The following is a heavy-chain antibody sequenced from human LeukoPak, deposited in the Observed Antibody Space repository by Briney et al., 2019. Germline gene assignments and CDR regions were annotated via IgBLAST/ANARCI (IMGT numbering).Heavy chain of an antibody. D-gene: IGHD3-16*01. CDR3: AIGGVATDFDY. Sequence: ASVKVSCKASGYTFTGYYMHWVRQAPGQGLEWMGWISAYNGNTNYAQKLQGRVTMTTDTSTSTAYMELRSLRSDDTAVYYCAIGGVATDFDYWGQGTLVTVSS. CDR1: GYTFTGYY. CDR2: ISAYNGNT. V-gene: IGHV1-18*04. J-gene: IGHJ4*02.